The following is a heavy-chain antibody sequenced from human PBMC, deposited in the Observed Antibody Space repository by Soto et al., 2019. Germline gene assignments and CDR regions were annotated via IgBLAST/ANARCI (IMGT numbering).Heavy chain of an antibody. CDR2: ISYDGSNK. J-gene: IGHJ6*02. CDR1: GFTFSSYG. Sequence: GGSLRLSCAASGFTFSSYGMHWVRQAPGKGLEWVAVISYDGSNKYYADSVKGRFTISRDNSKNTLYLQMNSLRAEDTAVYYCAKDLAAIAAAGGDYYYYGMDVWGQGTTVTVSS. CDR3: AKDLAAIAAAGGDYYYYGMDV. D-gene: IGHD6-13*01. V-gene: IGHV3-30*18.